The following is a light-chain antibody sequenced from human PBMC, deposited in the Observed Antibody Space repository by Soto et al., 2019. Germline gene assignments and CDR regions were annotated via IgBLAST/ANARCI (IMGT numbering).Light chain of an antibody. CDR1: QSVSSN. J-gene: IGKJ1*01. Sequence: EIVMTQSPATLSVSPGERATLSCRASQSVSSNLAWYQQKPGQAPRLLIYGASTRATGIPARFSGSGSGTEFXXXXXXXXSEDXAVYXXXXXNNWPRTWTFGQGTKVEIK. CDR2: GAS. V-gene: IGKV3-15*01. CDR3: XXXNNWPRTWT.